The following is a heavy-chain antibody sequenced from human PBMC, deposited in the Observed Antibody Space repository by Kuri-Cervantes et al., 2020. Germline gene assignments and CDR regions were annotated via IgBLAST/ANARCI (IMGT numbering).Heavy chain of an antibody. D-gene: IGHD6-19*01. CDR3: ASHIAVARMVDY. CDR2: INSDGSST. CDR1: AFTFSRYW. Sequence: GGSLRLSCAASAFTFSRYWMHWVRQAPGKGPVWVSRINSDGSSTSYADSVKGRFTISRDNAKNTLYLQMNSLRAEDTAVYYCASHIAVARMVDYWGQGTLVTVSS. J-gene: IGHJ4*02. V-gene: IGHV3-74*01.